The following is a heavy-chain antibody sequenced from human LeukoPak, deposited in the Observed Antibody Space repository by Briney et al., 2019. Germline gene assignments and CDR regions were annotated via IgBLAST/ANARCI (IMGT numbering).Heavy chain of an antibody. D-gene: IGHD2-2*01. CDR3: ARGVVVPAAIYVLDY. J-gene: IGHJ4*02. V-gene: IGHV3-21*01. Sequence: GGSLRLSRAASGFTFSSYSMNWVRQAPGKGLEWVSSISSSSSYIYYADSVKGRFTISRDNAKNSLYLQMNSLRAEDTAVYYCARGVVVPAAIYVLDYWGQGTLVTVSS. CDR2: ISSSSSYI. CDR1: GFTFSSYS.